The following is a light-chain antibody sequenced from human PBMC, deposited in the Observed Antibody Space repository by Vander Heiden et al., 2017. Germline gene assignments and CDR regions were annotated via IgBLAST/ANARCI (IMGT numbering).Light chain of an antibody. CDR3: QQSDSTPQT. V-gene: IGKV1-39*01. CDR2: AAS. J-gene: IGKJ2*01. CDR1: QSISSY. Sequence: DIQMTQSPSSLSASVGDRVTITCRASQSISSYLNWYQQKPGKAPKLLIYAASSLQSGVPSRFSGSGSVTDFTLTISRLQPEDFATYYCQQSDSTPQTFGQGTKLEIK.